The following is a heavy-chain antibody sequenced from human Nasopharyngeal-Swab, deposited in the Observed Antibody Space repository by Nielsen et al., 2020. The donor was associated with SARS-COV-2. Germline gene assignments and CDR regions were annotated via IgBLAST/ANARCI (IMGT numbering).Heavy chain of an antibody. J-gene: IGHJ4*02. D-gene: IGHD1-26*01. Sequence: GGSLRLSCTVSGFTFTDYWMHWLRQSPGKGPVWLSRIDNDGSSTTYADSVRGRFTTSRDNARNTLFLQLHSLRAEDTAVYYCARESYSWSWYGPDYWGQGTQVTVSS. CDR2: IDNDGSST. V-gene: IGHV3-74*03. CDR1: GFTFTDYW. CDR3: ARESYSWSWYGPDY.